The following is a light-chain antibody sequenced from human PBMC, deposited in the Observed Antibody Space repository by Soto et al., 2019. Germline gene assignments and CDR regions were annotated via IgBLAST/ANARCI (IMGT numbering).Light chain of an antibody. V-gene: IGKV1-33*01. J-gene: IGKJ3*01. CDR2: DAS. CDR3: QQYDNLPRS. Sequence: DIQMTQSPSSLSASVGDRVTITCQASQDISNYLNWYQQKPGKAPKLLIYDASNLETGVQSRFSGSGSGTDFTFTISSLQPEDIATYYCQQYDNLPRSFGPGTKVDIK. CDR1: QDISNY.